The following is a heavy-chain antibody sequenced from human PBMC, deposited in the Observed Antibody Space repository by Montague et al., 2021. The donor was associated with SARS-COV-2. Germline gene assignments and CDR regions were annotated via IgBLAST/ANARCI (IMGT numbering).Heavy chain of an antibody. CDR3: ARVIAAVAGVNFYFDY. CDR2: SDHSGVT. V-gene: IGHV4-38-2*02. J-gene: IGHJ4*02. D-gene: IGHD6-19*01. CDR1: GGSISSGSY. Sequence: SETLSLTCTVSGGSISSGSYWGWIRQPPGKGLEWIGTSDHSGVTYYSPPFHSRVTISLDTSKNQFSLNLDSVTASDTAMYYCARVIAAVAGVNFYFDYWGQGTLVTVSS.